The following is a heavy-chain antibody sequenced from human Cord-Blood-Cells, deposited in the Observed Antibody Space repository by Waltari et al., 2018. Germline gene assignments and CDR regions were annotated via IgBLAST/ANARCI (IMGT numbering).Heavy chain of an antibody. V-gene: IGHV3-23*01. D-gene: IGHD6-13*01. Sequence: EVQLLESGGGLVQPGGSLRLSCAASGSPFSSCAMSWVRKARGQGLEWVSAISGSGGSTYYADSVKGRFTISRDNSKNTLYLQMNSLRAEDTAVYYCAKDHPELAYYYYYYGMDVWGQGTTVTVSS. J-gene: IGHJ6*02. CDR3: AKDHPELAYYYYYYGMDV. CDR1: GSPFSSCA. CDR2: ISGSGGST.